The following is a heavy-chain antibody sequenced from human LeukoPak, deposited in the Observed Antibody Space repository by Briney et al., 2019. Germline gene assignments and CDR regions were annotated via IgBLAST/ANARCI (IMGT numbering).Heavy chain of an antibody. CDR1: GGSISSGGYS. CDR2: IYHSGST. J-gene: IGHJ4*02. D-gene: IGHD3-22*01. V-gene: IGHV4-30-2*01. Sequence: SETLSLTCAVSGGSISSGGYSWSWIRQPPGKGLEWIVYIYHSGSTYYNPSLKSRVTISEDRPKNQFSLKLSSLTAADTAVYYCARVKGYYDSSGYQLDFDYWGQGTLVTVSS. CDR3: ARVKGYYDSSGYQLDFDY.